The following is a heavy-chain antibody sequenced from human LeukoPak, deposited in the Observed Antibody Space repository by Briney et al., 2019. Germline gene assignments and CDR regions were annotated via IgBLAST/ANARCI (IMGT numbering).Heavy chain of an antibody. CDR3: ATGYLVTAGLMDV. Sequence: ASVKVSCKVSGYTLTELSMFWVRQAPGKGLEWMGSFDPEDGKTVYAQKFQGRVTMTEDTSTDTAYMELSSLRSEDTAVYYCATGYLVTAGLMDVWGQGTTVTVSS. D-gene: IGHD6-13*01. V-gene: IGHV1-24*01. CDR2: FDPEDGKT. J-gene: IGHJ6*02. CDR1: GYTLTELS.